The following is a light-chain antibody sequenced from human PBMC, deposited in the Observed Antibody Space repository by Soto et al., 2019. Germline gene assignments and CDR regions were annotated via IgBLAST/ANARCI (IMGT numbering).Light chain of an antibody. CDR1: QSISSW. V-gene: IGKV1-5*01. Sequence: DIQMTQSPSTLSASVGDRVTITCRASQSISSWLSWYQQKPGKAPKLLIYDASSLQSGVPSRFRGSGSGTEFTLTISGLQPDDFATYYCQHYNTYSTWTFGQGTKVDIK. J-gene: IGKJ1*01. CDR3: QHYNTYSTWT. CDR2: DAS.